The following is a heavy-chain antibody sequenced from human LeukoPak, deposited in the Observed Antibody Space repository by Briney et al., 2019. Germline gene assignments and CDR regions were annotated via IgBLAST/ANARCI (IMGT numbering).Heavy chain of an antibody. J-gene: IGHJ5*02. CDR2: IIPILGIA. Sequence: GASVKVSCKASGYTFTGYYMHWVRQAPGQGLEWMGRIIPILGIANYAQKFQGRVTITADKSTSTAYMELSSLRSEDTAVYYCARDLGAATFDPWGQGTLVTVSS. CDR3: ARDLGAATFDP. D-gene: IGHD3-16*01. CDR1: GYTFTGYY. V-gene: IGHV1-69*04.